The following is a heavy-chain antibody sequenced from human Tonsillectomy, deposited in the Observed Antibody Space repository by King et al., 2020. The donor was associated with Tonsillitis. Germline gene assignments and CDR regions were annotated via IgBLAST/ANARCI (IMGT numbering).Heavy chain of an antibody. CDR3: ARIDYTDDGVGY. CDR1: GFSFSIYW. J-gene: IGHJ4*02. CDR2: LKEDGSEK. D-gene: IGHD4-11*01. Sequence: VQLVESGGGLVQPGGSLRLSCAASGFSFSIYWMSWVRQAPGKGLEWVATLKEDGSEKKYVGSVKGRFTIPRDNAKNSLVLQRNSLRAEETAVYYCARIDYTDDGVGYWGQGTLVTVSS. V-gene: IGHV3-7*03.